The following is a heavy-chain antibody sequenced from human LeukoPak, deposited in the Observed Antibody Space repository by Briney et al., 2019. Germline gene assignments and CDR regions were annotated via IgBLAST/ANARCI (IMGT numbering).Heavy chain of an antibody. CDR1: GGSFSGYY. Sequence: LSLTCAVYGGSFSGYYWSWIRQAPGKGLEWVSYISSSGSTIYYADSVKGRFTISRDNAKNSLYLQMNSLRAEDTAVYYCARDVIDCSSTSCYLDWFDPWGQGTLVTVSS. J-gene: IGHJ5*02. CDR3: ARDVIDCSSTSCYLDWFDP. V-gene: IGHV3-11*04. D-gene: IGHD2-2*01. CDR2: ISSSGSTI.